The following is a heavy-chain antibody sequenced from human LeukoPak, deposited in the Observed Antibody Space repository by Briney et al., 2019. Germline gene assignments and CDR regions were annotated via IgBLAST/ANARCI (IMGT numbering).Heavy chain of an antibody. J-gene: IGHJ5*02. V-gene: IGHV3-9*03. CDR3: AKGTYYDFWSGYSFDP. Sequence: GGSLRLSCAASGFTFDDYAMHWVRQAPGKGLGWVSGISWNSGNIGYADSVKGRFTISRDNAKKSLYLQMNSLRAEDMALYYCAKGTYYDFWSGYSFDPWGQGTLVTASS. D-gene: IGHD3-3*01. CDR2: ISWNSGNI. CDR1: GFTFDDYA.